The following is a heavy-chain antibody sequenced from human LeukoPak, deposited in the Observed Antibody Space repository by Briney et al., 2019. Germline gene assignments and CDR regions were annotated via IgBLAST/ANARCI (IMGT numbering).Heavy chain of an antibody. D-gene: IGHD6-19*01. CDR2: VSYDASNT. CDR3: ARPAVAGLRAGGYDY. J-gene: IGHJ4*02. Sequence: GRSLRLSCAASGFTFSTYTMHWVRQAPGKGLEWVAVVSYDASNTYYADFVKGRFTISRDNSKNTLYLESNSLRAEDTAVYYCARPAVAGLRAGGYDYWGQGTLVTVSS. CDR1: GFTFSTYT. V-gene: IGHV3-30-3*01.